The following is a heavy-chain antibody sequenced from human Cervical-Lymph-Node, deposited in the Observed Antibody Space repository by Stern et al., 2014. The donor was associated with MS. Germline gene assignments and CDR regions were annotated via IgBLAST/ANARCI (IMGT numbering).Heavy chain of an antibody. Sequence: QVQLQESGPGLVKPSQTLSLTCTVSGGSISSGGYYWSWIRQSAGKGLEWIGRIYFSGSTVYTSSLKSRVTMSLDTSKTHFSLKLTSVTAADTAVYYCARTVARPGDFDYWGQGTLVTVSS. CDR2: IYFSGST. CDR1: GGSISSGGYY. CDR3: ARTVARPGDFDY. V-gene: IGHV4-61*02. D-gene: IGHD4-23*01. J-gene: IGHJ4*02.